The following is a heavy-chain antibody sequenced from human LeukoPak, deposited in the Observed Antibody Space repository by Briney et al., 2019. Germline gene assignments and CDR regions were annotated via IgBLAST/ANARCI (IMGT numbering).Heavy chain of an antibody. CDR1: GFTFRNYG. J-gene: IGHJ6*02. V-gene: IGHV3-30*18. Sequence: GGSLRLSCAASGFTFRNYGMYWVRQAPGEGLEWVAVISSGGSNKYYGDSVKGRFTISRDNSKDTLYLQMNSLRAEDTAVFYCAKDPIAVAGNNYYRMDVWGQGTTVTVSS. CDR3: AKDPIAVAGNNYYRMDV. CDR2: ISSGGSNK. D-gene: IGHD6-19*01.